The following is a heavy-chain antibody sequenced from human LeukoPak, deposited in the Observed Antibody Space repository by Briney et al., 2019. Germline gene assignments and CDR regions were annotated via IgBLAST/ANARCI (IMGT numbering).Heavy chain of an antibody. J-gene: IGHJ4*02. Sequence: SETLSLTCTVSGGSISSSSYYWGWIRQPPGKGLEWIGSIYYSGSTYYNPSLKSRVTISVDTSKNQFSLKLSSVTAADTAVYYCAGTYGSGSYYNGVFGYWGQGTLVTVSS. D-gene: IGHD3-10*01. V-gene: IGHV4-39*01. CDR2: IYYSGST. CDR3: AGTYGSGSYYNGVFGY. CDR1: GGSISSSSYY.